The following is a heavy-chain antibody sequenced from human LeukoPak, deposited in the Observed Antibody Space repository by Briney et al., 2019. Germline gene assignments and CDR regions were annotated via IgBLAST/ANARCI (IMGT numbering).Heavy chain of an antibody. CDR3: ARDASDIVVVPAAAGPFDL. CDR2: ISGNGVAT. CDR1: GFTFSNYA. Sequence: GGSLRLSCAASGFTFSNYAMSWVRRTPGKGLEYVSIISGNGVATHYATSVKGRFTISRDNSQNTLYLQMGSLSADDMAVYYCARDASDIVVVPAAAGPFDLWGQGTLVTVSS. J-gene: IGHJ4*02. V-gene: IGHV3-64*01. D-gene: IGHD2-2*01.